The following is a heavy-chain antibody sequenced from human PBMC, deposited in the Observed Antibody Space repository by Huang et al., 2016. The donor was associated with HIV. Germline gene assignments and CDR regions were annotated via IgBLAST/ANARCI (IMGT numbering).Heavy chain of an antibody. D-gene: IGHD3-3*01. CDR2: TDDRSKWYT. Sequence: QVQLQQSGPGLVKPSQTLSLTCAISGDSVSSDSGAWNWIRQSPSKGLEWLGRTDDRSKWYTNYAISVRSRITIKSDTSKNQFSLHLNSVTPEDTGVYYCTRGVRDFDSWGQGTLVTVSS. CDR3: TRGVRDFDS. CDR1: GDSVSSDSGA. V-gene: IGHV6-1*01. J-gene: IGHJ4*02.